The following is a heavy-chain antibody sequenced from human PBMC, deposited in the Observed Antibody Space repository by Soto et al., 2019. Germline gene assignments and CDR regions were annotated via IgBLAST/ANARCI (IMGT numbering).Heavy chain of an antibody. V-gene: IGHV3-7*01. CDR3: VRDWSTFWGMDV. Sequence: LRLSCAASGFTFSTYWMNWVRQAPGKGLEWVANIKQDGSEKYYVDSVKGRFAISRDNAKDSLFLQMNNLRAEDTAVYYCVRDWSTFWGMDVWGQGTTVTVSS. J-gene: IGHJ6*02. CDR1: GFTFSTYW. CDR2: IKQDGSEK.